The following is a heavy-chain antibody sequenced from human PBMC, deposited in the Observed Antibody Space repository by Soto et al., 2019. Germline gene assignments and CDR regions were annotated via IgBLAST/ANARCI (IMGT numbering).Heavy chain of an antibody. J-gene: IGHJ6*03. V-gene: IGHV3-23*01. Sequence: GGSLRLSCAASGFTFSSYAMSWVRQAPGKGLEWVSAISGSGGSTYYADSVKGRFTISRDNSKNTLYLQMNSLRAEDTAVYHCAKDRGPPTSDYGSGNWPSYYMDVWGKGTTVTVSS. D-gene: IGHD3-10*01. CDR1: GFTFSSYA. CDR2: ISGSGGST. CDR3: AKDRGPPTSDYGSGNWPSYYMDV.